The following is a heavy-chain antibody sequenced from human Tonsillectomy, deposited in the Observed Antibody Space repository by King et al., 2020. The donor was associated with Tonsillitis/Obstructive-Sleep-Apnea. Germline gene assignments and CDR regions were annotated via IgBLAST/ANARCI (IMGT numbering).Heavy chain of an antibody. D-gene: IGHD3-16*01. V-gene: IGHV3-15*01. CDR1: GFTFSNAW. J-gene: IGHJ4*02. CDR3: TKRMITFGGVL. Sequence: VQLVESGGGLVKPGGSLRLSCAASGFTFSNAWMSWVRQAPGKGLEWVGRIKSKTDGGTTDYAAPVKGRFTISRDDSKNTLYLQMNSPKTEDTAVYYCTKRMITFGGVLWGQGTLVTVSS. CDR2: IKSKTDGGTT.